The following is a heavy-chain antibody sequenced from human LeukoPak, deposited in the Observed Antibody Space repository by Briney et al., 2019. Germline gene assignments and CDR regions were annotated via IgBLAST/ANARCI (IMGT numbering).Heavy chain of an antibody. Sequence: GGSLRLSCAASGFTFSSYWMSWVRQAPGKGLEWVSAISDSGGSTYYADSVKGRFTISRDNSKNTLYLQMNSLRAEDTAVYYCAKNRLAYYYDSSGYSIPFDYWGQGTLVTVSS. J-gene: IGHJ4*02. CDR2: ISDSGGST. CDR1: GFTFSSYW. D-gene: IGHD3-22*01. V-gene: IGHV3-23*01. CDR3: AKNRLAYYYDSSGYSIPFDY.